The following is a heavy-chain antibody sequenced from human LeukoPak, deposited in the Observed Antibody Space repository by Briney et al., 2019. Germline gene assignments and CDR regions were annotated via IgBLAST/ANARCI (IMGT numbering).Heavy chain of an antibody. V-gene: IGHV1-46*01. J-gene: IGHJ4*02. CDR2: INPSGGST. CDR1: GYTFTSYY. D-gene: IGHD3-10*01. Sequence: ASVKVSCKASGYTFTSYYMHWVRQAPGQGLEWMGIINPSGGSTSYAQKFQGRVTMTRDMSTSTVYMELSSLRSEDTAVYYCASPPYGSGSSYYFDYWGQGTLVTVSS. CDR3: ASPPYGSGSSYYFDY.